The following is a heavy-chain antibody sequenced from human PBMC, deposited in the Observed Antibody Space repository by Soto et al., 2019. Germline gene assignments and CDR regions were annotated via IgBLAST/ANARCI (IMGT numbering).Heavy chain of an antibody. CDR1: GGIFSSYA. CDR2: IIPIFGTS. Sequence: QEQLVQSGAEVKKPGSSVMVSCKASGGIFSSYALSWVRQAPGQGLEWMGGIIPIFGTSNYAQKFQGRVTINADESTSTAYMELRSLTSQATAVYYCARERGPEELLGHFDLWGQGNLVTVSS. V-gene: IGHV1-69*01. CDR3: ARERGPEELLGHFDL. D-gene: IGHD1-26*01. J-gene: IGHJ4*02.